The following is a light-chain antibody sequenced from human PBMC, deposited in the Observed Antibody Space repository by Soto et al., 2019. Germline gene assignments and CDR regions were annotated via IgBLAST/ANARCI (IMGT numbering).Light chain of an antibody. Sequence: EIVLTQSPANLSLSPGERATLSCRASQSVGSSFAWYQQKPRKAPRLLIYDAFNRATGIPARFSGSGSGTDITLTISSLELEDLAVYFCQQRSSWPLTFCGGVIVEIK. CDR2: DAF. CDR3: QQRSSWPLT. J-gene: IGKJ4*01. CDR1: QSVGSS. V-gene: IGKV3-11*01.